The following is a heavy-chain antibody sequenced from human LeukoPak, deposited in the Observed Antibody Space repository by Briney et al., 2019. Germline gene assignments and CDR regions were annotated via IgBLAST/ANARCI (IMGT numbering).Heavy chain of an antibody. Sequence: PSGTLSLTCAVSGGSISSSNWWSWVRQSPGTGLEWIGKIYHTGSANYNLSLKSRVTLSVDKSKNQFSLKLSSVTAADTAVYYCARDPRDYYYGMDVWGQGTTVTVSS. CDR3: ARDPRDYYYGMDV. CDR1: GGSISSSNW. CDR2: IYHTGSA. J-gene: IGHJ6*02. V-gene: IGHV4-4*02.